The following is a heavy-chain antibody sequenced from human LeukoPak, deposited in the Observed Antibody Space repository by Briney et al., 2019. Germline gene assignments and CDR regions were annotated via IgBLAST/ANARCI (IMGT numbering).Heavy chain of an antibody. CDR3: ARQTGSGSYYFFDY. Sequence: SETLSLTCTVSGGSISSYYWSWIRQPPGKGQEWIGYIYTSGSTNYNPSLKSRVTISVDTSKNQFSLKLSSVTAADTAVYYCARQTGSGSYYFFDYWGQGTLVTVSS. J-gene: IGHJ4*02. D-gene: IGHD1-26*01. V-gene: IGHV4-4*09. CDR2: IYTSGST. CDR1: GGSISSYY.